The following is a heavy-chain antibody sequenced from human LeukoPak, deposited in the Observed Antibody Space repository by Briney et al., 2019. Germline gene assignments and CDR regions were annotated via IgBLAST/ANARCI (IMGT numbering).Heavy chain of an antibody. J-gene: IGHJ5*02. Sequence: ASVKVSCKASGYTFTNYGISWVRQAPGQGLEWMGWISAYKGNTKYAQKFQGRVTLTTDTSTSTAYMELRSLRSDDTAVYYCARDPGSFLSSSGWLNWLDPWGQGTLVTVSS. V-gene: IGHV1-18*01. CDR2: ISAYKGNT. D-gene: IGHD6-19*01. CDR1: GYTFTNYG. CDR3: ARDPGSFLSSSGWLNWLDP.